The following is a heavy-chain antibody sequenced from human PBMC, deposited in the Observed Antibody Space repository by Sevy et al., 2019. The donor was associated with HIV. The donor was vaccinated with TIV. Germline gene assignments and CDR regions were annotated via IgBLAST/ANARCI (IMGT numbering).Heavy chain of an antibody. CDR2: IKVDGSEK. J-gene: IGHJ6*02. CDR3: ARDHVKDGDLGDYYYYAMDV. D-gene: IGHD4-17*01. CDR1: GFTFRSYW. V-gene: IGHV3-7*03. Sequence: GGSLRLSCAVSGFTFRSYWMSWVRQAPGKGLEWVAYIKVDGSEKYHVDSVKGRFTISRDNAKNSLFLQMNSLRAEDTAVYYCARDHVKDGDLGDYYYYAMDVWGQGTTVTVSS.